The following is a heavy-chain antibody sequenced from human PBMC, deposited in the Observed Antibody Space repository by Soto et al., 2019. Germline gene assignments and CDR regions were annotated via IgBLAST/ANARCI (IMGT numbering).Heavy chain of an antibody. CDR3: AIQPDRRSLDY. CDR2: IYHSGST. CDR1: CGSISSSNW. D-gene: IGHD2-15*01. Sequence: SETLSLTCAVSCGSISSSNWWSWVRQPPGKGLEWIGEIYHSGSTNYNPSLKSRVTISVDKSKNQFSLKLSSVTAADTAVYYCAIQPDRRSLDYWGQGTLVTVSS. J-gene: IGHJ4*02. V-gene: IGHV4-4*02.